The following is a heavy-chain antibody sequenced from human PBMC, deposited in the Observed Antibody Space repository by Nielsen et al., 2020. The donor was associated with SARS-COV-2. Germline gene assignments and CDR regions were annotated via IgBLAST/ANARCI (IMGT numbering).Heavy chain of an antibody. CDR2: IYYSGST. V-gene: IGHV4-31*03. Sequence: SETLSLTCTVSGGSISSGGYYWSWIRQHPGKGLEWIGYIYYSGSTYYNPSLKSRVTMSVDTSKNQFSLQLSSVTAADTAVYYCARLSKVVLPFLEWSSPKSKDVWGQGTTVTVSS. CDR3: ARLSKVVLPFLEWSSPKSKDV. CDR1: GGSISSGGYY. D-gene: IGHD3-3*01. J-gene: IGHJ6*02.